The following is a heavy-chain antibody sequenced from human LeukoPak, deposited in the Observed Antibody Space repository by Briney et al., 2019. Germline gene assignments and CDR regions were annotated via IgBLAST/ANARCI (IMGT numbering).Heavy chain of an antibody. Sequence: ASVKVSCKASGYTFTSYGISWVRQAPGQALEWMGWISTYNGNTNYAQKLQGRVTMTTDTSTSTAYMELRSLRSDDTAVYYCARDTCSGGSCYLGNYWGQGTLVTVSS. CDR3: ARDTCSGGSCYLGNY. CDR2: ISTYNGNT. D-gene: IGHD2-15*01. J-gene: IGHJ4*02. V-gene: IGHV1-18*01. CDR1: GYTFTSYG.